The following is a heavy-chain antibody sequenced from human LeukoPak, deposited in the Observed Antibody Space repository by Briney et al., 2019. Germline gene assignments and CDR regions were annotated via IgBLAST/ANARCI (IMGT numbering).Heavy chain of an antibody. J-gene: IGHJ4*02. V-gene: IGHV1-3*04. CDR1: GYTFTTYA. CDR3: ASSAGASLFDY. Sequence: ASVKVSCKASGYTFTTYAMHWVRQAPGQRLEWMGCINTGNGNTKYSQEFQGRVTITRDTSASTAYMELSRLRSDDTAVYYCASSAGASLFDYWGQGTLVTVSS. D-gene: IGHD1-26*01. CDR2: INTGNGNT.